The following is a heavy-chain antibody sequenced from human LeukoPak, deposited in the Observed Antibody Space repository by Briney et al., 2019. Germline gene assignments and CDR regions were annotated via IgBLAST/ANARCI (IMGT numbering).Heavy chain of an antibody. CDR2: IYYSGST. J-gene: IGHJ4*02. V-gene: IGHV4-39*01. CDR1: GGSISSSSYY. CDR3: ARGTIFFDY. Sequence: SETLSLTCTVSGGSISSSSYYWGWIRQPPGKGLEWIGSIYYSGSTYYNPSLKSRVTISVDTSKNQFSLKLSSVTAADTAVYYCARGTIFFDYWGQGTLVTVSS. D-gene: IGHD3-3*01.